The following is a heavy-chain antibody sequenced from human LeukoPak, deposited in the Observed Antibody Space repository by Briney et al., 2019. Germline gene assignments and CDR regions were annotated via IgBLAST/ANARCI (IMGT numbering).Heavy chain of an antibody. CDR3: ARRYSSGWWIDY. CDR2: IYSGGST. Sequence: GGSLRLSCAASGFTFSSYWMSWVRQAPGKGLEWVSVIYSGGSTYYADSVKGRFTISRDNSKNTLYLQMNTLRAEDTAVYYCARRYSSGWWIDYWGQGTLVTVSS. V-gene: IGHV3-53*01. CDR1: GFTFSSYW. J-gene: IGHJ4*02. D-gene: IGHD6-19*01.